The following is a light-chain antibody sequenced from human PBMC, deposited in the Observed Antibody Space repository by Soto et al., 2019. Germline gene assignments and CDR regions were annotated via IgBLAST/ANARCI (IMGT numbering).Light chain of an antibody. CDR3: QQASRFPLT. V-gene: IGKV1-12*01. Sequence: IQMTQSPSSVSASVGDSVTITCRASQVISSWLAWYQVKPGKAPKLLIYGASNRESGVPSRFSASESGTLFTLAINSLQPEDVATYYCQQASRFPLTLGGGSTVE. CDR2: GAS. J-gene: IGKJ4*01. CDR1: QVISSW.